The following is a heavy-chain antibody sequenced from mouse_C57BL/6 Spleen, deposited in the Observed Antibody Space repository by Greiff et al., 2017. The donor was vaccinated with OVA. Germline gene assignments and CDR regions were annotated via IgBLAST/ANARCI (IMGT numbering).Heavy chain of an antibody. CDR3: ARGDGYYAMDY. Sequence: QVHVKQSGAELVKPGASVKISCKASGYAFSSYWMNWVKQRPGTGLEWIGQIYPGDGDTNYNGKFKGKATLTADKSSSTAYMQLSSLTSEDSAVYFCARGDGYYAMDYWGQGTSVTVSS. D-gene: IGHD2-3*01. V-gene: IGHV1-80*01. CDR1: GYAFSSYW. CDR2: IYPGDGDT. J-gene: IGHJ4*01.